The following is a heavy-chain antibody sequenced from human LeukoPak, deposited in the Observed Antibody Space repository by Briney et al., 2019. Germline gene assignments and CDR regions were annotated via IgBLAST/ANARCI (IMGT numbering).Heavy chain of an antibody. D-gene: IGHD3-10*01. V-gene: IGHV3-15*01. CDR2: IKTKTDGGTT. Sequence: GGSLRLSCAASGFTFSNAWMSWVRRAPGKGLEWVGRIKTKTDGGTTDYAAPVKGRFTISRDDSKNTLYLQMNSLKTEDTAVYYCTTARWFSYYFDYWGQGTLVTVSS. CDR1: GFTFSNAW. CDR3: TTARWFSYYFDY. J-gene: IGHJ4*02.